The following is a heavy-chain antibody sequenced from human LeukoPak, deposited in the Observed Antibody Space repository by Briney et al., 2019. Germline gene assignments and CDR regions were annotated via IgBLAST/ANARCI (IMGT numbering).Heavy chain of an antibody. J-gene: IGHJ4*02. CDR1: DGSISSYY. D-gene: IGHD3-22*01. Sequence: PSETLSLTCTISDGSISSYYWNWIRQSPGKELEWIGHIHYSGSTHYNPSLQSRVSISIDTSKNHFSLKLRSVTAVDTAVYYCARWGHFDTSGYFVVDYWGQGTLVTVSS. CDR2: IHYSGST. CDR3: ARWGHFDTSGYFVVDY. V-gene: IGHV4-59*01.